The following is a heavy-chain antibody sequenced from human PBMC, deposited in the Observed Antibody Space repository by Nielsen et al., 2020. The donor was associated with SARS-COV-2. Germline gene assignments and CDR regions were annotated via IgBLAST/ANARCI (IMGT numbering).Heavy chain of an antibody. V-gene: IGHV3-30*18. Sequence: GGSLRLSCAASGFTFSSYSMHWVRQAPGKGLEWVAVISYDGSNKYYADSVKGRFTISRDNSKNTLYLQMNSLRAEDTAVYYCAKLELISDYWGQGTLVTVSS. CDR3: AKLELISDY. CDR2: ISYDGSNK. D-gene: IGHD1-7*01. J-gene: IGHJ4*02. CDR1: GFTFSSYS.